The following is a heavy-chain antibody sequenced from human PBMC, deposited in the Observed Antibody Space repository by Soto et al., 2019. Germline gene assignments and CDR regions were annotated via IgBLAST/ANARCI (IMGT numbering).Heavy chain of an antibody. V-gene: IGHV1-18*01. CDR2: ISAYSGGT. Sequence: ASVKVSCKASGYTFTSYGISWVRQAPGQGLEWMGWISAYSGGTNYAQKLQGRVTMTRDTSISTAYMELSSLRSEDTAVYYCARDYGGNSVFNYWGQGTLVTVSS. CDR3: ARDYGGNSVFNY. CDR1: GYTFTSYG. D-gene: IGHD4-17*01. J-gene: IGHJ4*02.